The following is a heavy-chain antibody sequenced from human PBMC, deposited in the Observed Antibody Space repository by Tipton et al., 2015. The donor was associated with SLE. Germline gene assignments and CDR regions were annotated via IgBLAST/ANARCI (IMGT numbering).Heavy chain of an antibody. Sequence: QLVQSGGGLVQPGGSLRLSCAASGFTVSSNYTSWVRQAPGKGLEWVSVIYGGGSTYYADSVKGRFTISRDNSKNTLYLQMNSLRAEDTAVYFCAREECSGGSCFDFWGQGTLVTVSS. CDR1: GFTVSSNY. CDR3: AREECSGGSCFDF. D-gene: IGHD2-15*01. CDR2: IYGGGST. J-gene: IGHJ4*02. V-gene: IGHV3-53*04.